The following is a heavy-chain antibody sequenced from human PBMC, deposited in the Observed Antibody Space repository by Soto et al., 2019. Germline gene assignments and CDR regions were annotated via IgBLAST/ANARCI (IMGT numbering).Heavy chain of an antibody. CDR2: ISYDGSNK. CDR1: GFTFSSYA. Sequence: QVQLVESGGGVVQPGRSLRLSCAASGFTFSSYAMHWVRQAPGKGLEWVAVISYDGSNKYYADSVKGRFTISRDNSKNTLYLXXXSLRAEDTAVYYCARDRIYSSSWYDYWGQGTLVTVSS. CDR3: ARDRIYSSSWYDY. D-gene: IGHD6-13*01. J-gene: IGHJ4*02. V-gene: IGHV3-30-3*01.